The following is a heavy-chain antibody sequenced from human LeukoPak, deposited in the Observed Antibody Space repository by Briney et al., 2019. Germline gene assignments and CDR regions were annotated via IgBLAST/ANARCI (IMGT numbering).Heavy chain of an antibody. CDR2: INHSGST. Sequence: SETLSLTCAVYGGSFCGYYWSWIRQPPGKGLEWIGEINHSGSTNYNPSLKSRVTISVDTSKNQFSLKLSSVTAADTAVYYCARGFYWRPITMVRGYYYYYGMDVWGKGTTVTVSS. V-gene: IGHV4-34*01. D-gene: IGHD3-10*01. J-gene: IGHJ6*04. CDR3: ARGFYWRPITMVRGYYYYYGMDV. CDR1: GGSFCGYY.